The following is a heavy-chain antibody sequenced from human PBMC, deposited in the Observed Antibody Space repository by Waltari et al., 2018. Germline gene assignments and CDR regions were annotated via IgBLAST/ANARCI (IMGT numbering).Heavy chain of an antibody. J-gene: IGHJ4*02. CDR2: ISYDGSNK. D-gene: IGHD1-7*01. V-gene: IGHV3-30*18. Sequence: QVQLVESGGGVVQPGRSLRLSCAASGFTFSRYGMHWVRQAPGKGLEWVAVISYDGSNKYYADSVKGRFTISRDNSKNTLYLQMNSLRAEDTAVYYCAKDGTGTSVLDYWGQGTLVTVSS. CDR1: GFTFSRYG. CDR3: AKDGTGTSVLDY.